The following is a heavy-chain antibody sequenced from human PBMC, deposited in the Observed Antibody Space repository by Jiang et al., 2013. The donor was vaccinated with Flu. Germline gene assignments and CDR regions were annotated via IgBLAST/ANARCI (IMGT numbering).Heavy chain of an antibody. CDR3: ARHDSHSSGWTGYFDL. Sequence: KGLEWMGIIYPGDSDTRYSPSFQGQVTISADKSISTAYLQWSSLKASDTAMYYCARHDSHSSGWTGYFDLWGRGTLVTVSS. J-gene: IGHJ2*01. CDR2: IYPGDSDT. D-gene: IGHD6-19*01. V-gene: IGHV5-51*01.